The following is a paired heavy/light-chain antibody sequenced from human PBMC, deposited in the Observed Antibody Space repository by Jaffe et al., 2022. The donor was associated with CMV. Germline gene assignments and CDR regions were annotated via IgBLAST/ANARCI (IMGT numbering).Heavy chain of an antibody. V-gene: IGHV3-21*01. CDR1: GFTFSNYN. D-gene: IGHD5-18*01. CDR3: ARDDYQKYTYHNPYYYYYMDV. Sequence: EVQLVESGGGLVKPGGSLRLSCAASGFTFSNYNMNWVRQAPGKGLEWVSSISSRSSYIYYADSVKGRFTISRDNAKNSLYLQMNSLRAEDTAVYYCARDDYQKYTYHNPYYYYYMDVWGKGTTVTVSS. J-gene: IGHJ6*03. CDR2: ISSRSSYI.
Light chain of an antibody. J-gene: IGLJ3*02. CDR2: EVS. Sequence: QSALTQPPSASGSPGQSVTISCTGTSSDVGGYNYVSWYQQHPGKAPKLMIFEVSKRPSGVPDRFSGSKSGNTASLTVSGLQAEDEADYYCSSYAGNNNLVFGGGTKLTVL. CDR3: SSYAGNNNLV. V-gene: IGLV2-8*01. CDR1: SSDVGGYNY.